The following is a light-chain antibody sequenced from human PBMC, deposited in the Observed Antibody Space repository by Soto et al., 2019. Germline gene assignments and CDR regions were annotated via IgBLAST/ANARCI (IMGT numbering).Light chain of an antibody. CDR1: SSDVGGYIY. V-gene: IGLV2-14*01. Sequence: QSVLTQPASVSGSPGQSITISCTGTSSDVGGYIYVSWYQQHPGKTPKLMIYDVTTRPSGDSYHFSGSKSGNTGSLTIFRLQAEDEADYYCSSYTTSSGYVCGTGPKVTV. CDR2: DVT. CDR3: SSYTTSSGYV. J-gene: IGLJ1*01.